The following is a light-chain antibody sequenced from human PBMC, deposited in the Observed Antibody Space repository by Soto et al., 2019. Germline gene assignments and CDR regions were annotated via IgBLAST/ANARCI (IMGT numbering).Light chain of an antibody. Sequence: SYELTQPPSVSVAPGQTASITCGGNNIGTKVVHWYQQKSGQAPVVVVYDDTDRPSGIPERFSGSNSGNTATLSISRVEAGDEAEYCCQVWDTSSAVVFGGGTKLTVL. CDR1: NIGTKV. CDR2: DDT. V-gene: IGLV3-21*02. CDR3: QVWDTSSAVV. J-gene: IGLJ2*01.